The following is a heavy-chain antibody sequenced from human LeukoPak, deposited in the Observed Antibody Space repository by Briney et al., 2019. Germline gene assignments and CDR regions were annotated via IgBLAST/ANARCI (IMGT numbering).Heavy chain of an antibody. CDR1: GFTFSSYG. D-gene: IGHD3-10*01. CDR3: AKDGNRWFGEYFQH. J-gene: IGHJ1*01. Sequence: GGSLRLSCAASGFTFSSYGMSWVRRAPGKGLEWVSAISGSGGSTYYADSVKGRFTISRDNSKNTLYLRMNSLRAEDTAVYYCAKDGNRWFGEYFQHWGQGTLVTVSS. CDR2: ISGSGGST. V-gene: IGHV3-23*01.